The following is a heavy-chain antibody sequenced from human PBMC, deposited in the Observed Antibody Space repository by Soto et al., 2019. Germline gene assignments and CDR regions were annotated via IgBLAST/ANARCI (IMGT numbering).Heavy chain of an antibody. CDR3: ASLTRSYSAAEIDY. Sequence: QLQLQESGPGLVKPSETLSLTCTVSGGSISSSSYYWGWIRQPPGKGLEWIGSIYYSGSTYYNPSLKSRVTISVDTSKNQFSLKLSSVTAADTAVYYCASLTRSYSAAEIDYWGQGTLVTVSS. V-gene: IGHV4-39*01. CDR1: GGSISSSSYY. J-gene: IGHJ4*02. CDR2: IYYSGST. D-gene: IGHD1-26*01.